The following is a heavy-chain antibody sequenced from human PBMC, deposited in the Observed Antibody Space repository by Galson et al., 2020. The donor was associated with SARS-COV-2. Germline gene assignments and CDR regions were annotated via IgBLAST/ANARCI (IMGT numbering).Heavy chain of an antibody. J-gene: IGHJ6*02. CDR3: ARADYGDYFGGQRGYGMDV. CDR2: IYHTGTP. CDR1: GGSISSNNW. D-gene: IGHD4-17*01. V-gene: IGHV4-4*02. Sequence: SETLSLTCVVSGGSISSNNWWSWVRQPPGKGLEWIGEIYHTGTPNDNPSLKSRLTISVDTSKNQFSLKLSSVTAADTAVYYCARADYGDYFGGQRGYGMDVWGQGTTVTVSS.